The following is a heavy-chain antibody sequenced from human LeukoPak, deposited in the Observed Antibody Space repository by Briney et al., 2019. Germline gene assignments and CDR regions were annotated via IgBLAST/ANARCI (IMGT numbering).Heavy chain of an antibody. CDR3: ARDQPYYYDSSGYYYGAFDI. CDR2: ISGSGGST. CDR1: GFTFSSYA. V-gene: IGHV3-23*01. Sequence: GGSLRLSCAASGFTFSSYAMSWVRQAPGKGLEWVSAISGSGGSTYYADSVKGRFTISRDNSKNTLYLQMNSLRAEDTAVYYCARDQPYYYDSSGYYYGAFDIWGQGTMVTVSS. D-gene: IGHD3-22*01. J-gene: IGHJ3*02.